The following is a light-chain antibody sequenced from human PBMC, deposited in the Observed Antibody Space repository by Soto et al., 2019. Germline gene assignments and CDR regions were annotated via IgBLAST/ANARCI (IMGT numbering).Light chain of an antibody. V-gene: IGKV3-11*01. J-gene: IGKJ5*01. CDR1: QSVSSS. CDR3: QQRTNWRIT. CDR2: DTS. Sequence: EIVFTQSPTILSLSPVERATLSCRASQSVSSSLAWYQQKPGQAPRLLIYDTSNRATDIPPRFSGSGSGTDFTLTISSLEPEDFAVYYCQQRTNWRITFGQGTLLEIK.